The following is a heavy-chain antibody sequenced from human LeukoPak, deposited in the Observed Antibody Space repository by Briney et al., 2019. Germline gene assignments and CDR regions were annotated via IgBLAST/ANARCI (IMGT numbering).Heavy chain of an antibody. Sequence: GRSLRLSCAASGFTFSSYGMHWVRQAPGKGLEWVAVIWYDGSNEYYADSVKGRFTISRDNSKNTLYLQMNSLRAEDTAVYYCARDLRYCSSTSCPLPYYYYGMDVWGQGTTVTVSS. CDR1: GFTFSSYG. CDR3: ARDLRYCSSTSCPLPYYYYGMDV. D-gene: IGHD2-2*01. J-gene: IGHJ6*02. CDR2: IWYDGSNE. V-gene: IGHV3-33*01.